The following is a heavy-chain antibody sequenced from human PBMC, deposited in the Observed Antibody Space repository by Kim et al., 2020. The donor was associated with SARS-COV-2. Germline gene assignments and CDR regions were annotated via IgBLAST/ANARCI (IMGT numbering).Heavy chain of an antibody. D-gene: IGHD3-22*01. V-gene: IGHV1-8*01. CDR3: ARGIRRTKIVVVIPYYYYYMDV. J-gene: IGHJ6*03. Sequence: ASVKVSCKASGYTFTSYDINWVRQATGQGLEWMGWMNPNSGNTGYAQKFQGRVTMTRNTSISTAYMELSSLRSEDTAVYYCARGIRRTKIVVVIPYYYYYMDVWGKGTTVTVSS. CDR1: GYTFTSYD. CDR2: MNPNSGNT.